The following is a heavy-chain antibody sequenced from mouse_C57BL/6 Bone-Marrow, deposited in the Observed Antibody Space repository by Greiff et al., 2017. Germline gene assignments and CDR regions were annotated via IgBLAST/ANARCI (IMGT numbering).Heavy chain of an antibody. V-gene: IGHV1-55*01. Sequence: QVQLQQPGAELAKPGASVKMSCKASGYTFTSYWIPWVKQRPGQGLEWIGDIYPTSGRTNYNEKFKGKAILTVVTSSNTAYMQLSSLTSEDSAVFCCARSCPLVRSFDYWGQSATLAVSS. CDR3: ARSCPLVRSFDY. CDR1: GYTFTSYW. D-gene: IGHD2-14*01. CDR2: IYPTSGRT. J-gene: IGHJ2*01.